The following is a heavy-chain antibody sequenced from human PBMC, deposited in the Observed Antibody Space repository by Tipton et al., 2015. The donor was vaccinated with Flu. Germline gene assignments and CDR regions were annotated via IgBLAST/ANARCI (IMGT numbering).Heavy chain of an antibody. J-gene: IGHJ4*02. CDR2: INHSGST. CDR1: GGSFSGYY. Sequence: TLSLTCVVYGGSFSGYYWSWIRQPPGKGLEWIGEINHSGSTNYNPSLKSRVTMSVDASRSQFSLKLSSVTAADTAVYYCARGWQWLADAFDYWGQGTLVTVSS. CDR3: ARGWQWLADAFDY. D-gene: IGHD6-19*01. V-gene: IGHV4-34*01.